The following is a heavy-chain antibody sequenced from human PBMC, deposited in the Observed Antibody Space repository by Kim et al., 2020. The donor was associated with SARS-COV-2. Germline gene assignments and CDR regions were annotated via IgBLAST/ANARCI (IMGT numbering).Heavy chain of an antibody. CDR1: GGSISSYY. V-gene: IGHV4-4*07. D-gene: IGHD1-1*01. J-gene: IGHJ4*02. CDR3: ARETSTGPFDY. Sequence: SETLSLTCTVSGGSISSYYWSWIRQPAGKGLEWIGRVYTSGSTDYNPSLKSRVTLSVDTSKNQFSLKLSSVTAADTAVYYCARETSTGPFDYWGQGTLVTVSS. CDR2: VYTSGST.